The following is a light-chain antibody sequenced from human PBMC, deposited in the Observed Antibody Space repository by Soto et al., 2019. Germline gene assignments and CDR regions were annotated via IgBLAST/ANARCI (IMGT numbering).Light chain of an antibody. CDR2: DAS. J-gene: IGKJ4*01. CDR1: QSVSSF. Sequence: EIVLTQSPATLSLSPGDRATLSCRASQSVSSFLAWYQQKPGQAPRLLIYDASNRATGIPARFSGSGSGTDFTLTINSLEPEDFAIYYCQQRSSWPLTFGGGTKVDI. V-gene: IGKV3-11*01. CDR3: QQRSSWPLT.